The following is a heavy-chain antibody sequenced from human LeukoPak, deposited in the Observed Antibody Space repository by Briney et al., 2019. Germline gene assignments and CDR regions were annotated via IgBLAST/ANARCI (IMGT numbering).Heavy chain of an antibody. J-gene: IGHJ4*02. CDR3: AKDLNRGLPDY. D-gene: IGHD2-21*01. Sequence: RGSLRLSCAASGFSFSSYGMHWVRQAPGMGLEWVAVIWYDGSKKYYADSVKGRFIISRDNSKNTLYLQMSSLRAEDTAVYYCAKDLNRGLPDYWGQGTLVTVSS. V-gene: IGHV3-30*02. CDR2: IWYDGSKK. CDR1: GFSFSSYG.